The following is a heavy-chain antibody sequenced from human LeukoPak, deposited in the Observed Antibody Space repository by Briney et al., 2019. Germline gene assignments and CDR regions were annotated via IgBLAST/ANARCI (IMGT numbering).Heavy chain of an antibody. J-gene: IGHJ4*02. CDR2: IYSGGST. CDR3: ARVRGLLLGVDY. CDR1: GFTVSSNY. V-gene: IGHV3-53*01. D-gene: IGHD3-10*01. Sequence: GGSLRLSCAASGFTVSSNYMSWVRQAPGKGLEWVSVIYSGGSTYYADSVKGRFTITRDNSKNTLYLQMNSLRAEDTAVYYCARVRGLLLGVDYWGQGTLVTVSS.